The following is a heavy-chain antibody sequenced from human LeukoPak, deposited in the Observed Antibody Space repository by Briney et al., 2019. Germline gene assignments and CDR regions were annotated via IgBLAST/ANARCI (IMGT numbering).Heavy chain of an antibody. CDR1: GYTFTGYY. Sequence: ASVKVSCKASGYTFTGYYMHWVRQAPGQGLEWMGWINPNSGGTNYAQKFQGRVTMTRDTSISTAYMELSRLRSDDTAVYYCARGGTTMIATDAFDIWGQGTMVTVSS. V-gene: IGHV1-2*02. J-gene: IGHJ3*02. CDR3: ARGGTTMIATDAFDI. CDR2: INPNSGGT. D-gene: IGHD3-22*01.